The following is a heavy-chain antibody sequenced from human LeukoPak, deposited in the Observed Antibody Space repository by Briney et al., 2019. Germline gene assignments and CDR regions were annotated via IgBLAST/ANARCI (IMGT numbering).Heavy chain of an antibody. J-gene: IGHJ6*03. D-gene: IGHD2-2*01. CDR2: INPNSGGT. V-gene: IGHV1-2*02. Sequence: ASVKVSCRASGYTFTGYYMHWVRQAPGQGLEWMGWINPNSGGTNYAQKFQGRVTMTRDTSISTAYKELSRLRSDDTAVYYCARDGDIVVVPAAMGSYMDVWGKGTSVTVSS. CDR3: ARDGDIVVVPAAMGSYMDV. CDR1: GYTFTGYY.